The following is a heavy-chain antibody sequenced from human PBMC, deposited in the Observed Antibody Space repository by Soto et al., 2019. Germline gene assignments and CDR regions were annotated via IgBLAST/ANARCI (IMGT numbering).Heavy chain of an antibody. Sequence: QVQLQESGPGLVKPSETLSLTCIVSGASISSYYWSWIRQPPGKGLEFIGYISYSRNTNYNPSLKCRATISLDTSKNQFSLKLSSVTAADTAVYYCARIYDGDRFDPWGQGTLVTVSS. CDR1: GASISSYY. CDR2: ISYSRNT. CDR3: ARIYDGDRFDP. V-gene: IGHV4-59*01. D-gene: IGHD4-17*01. J-gene: IGHJ5*02.